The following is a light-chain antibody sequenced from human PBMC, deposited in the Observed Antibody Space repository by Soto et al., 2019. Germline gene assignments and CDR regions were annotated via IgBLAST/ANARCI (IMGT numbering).Light chain of an antibody. J-gene: IGLJ2*01. V-gene: IGLV2-23*01. CDR1: SSNVGTYDL. CDR2: EGT. Sequence: QSALTQPASVSASPGQSITISCTGTSSNVGTYDLVSWYQHHPDKAPKLIIYEGTKRPSGISSRFSGSKSGNTASLTISGLQAEDDAGYYCCSFAVGAALVFGGGTKLTVL. CDR3: CSFAVGAALV.